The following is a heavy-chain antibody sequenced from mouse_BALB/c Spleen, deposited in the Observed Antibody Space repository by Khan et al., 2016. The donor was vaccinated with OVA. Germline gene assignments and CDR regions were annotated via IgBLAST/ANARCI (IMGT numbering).Heavy chain of an antibody. D-gene: IGHD2-14*01. CDR3: ARSTYRYAFAY. CDR1: GDSITSGY. Sequence: EVQLQESGPSLVKPSQTLSLTCSVTGDSITSGYWSWIRKFPGNKLEYMGYMIYTGYTDYNPSLNSRLAITRHTSKNQYYLQLNSVTEDTATYYCARSTYRYAFAYWGQGTLVTVAA. CDR2: MIYTGYT. J-gene: IGHJ3*01. V-gene: IGHV3-8*02.